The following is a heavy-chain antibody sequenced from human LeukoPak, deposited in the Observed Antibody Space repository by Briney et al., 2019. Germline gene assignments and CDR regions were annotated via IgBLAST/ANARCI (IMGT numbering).Heavy chain of an antibody. CDR1: GFTFPNTW. CDR2: IKSKTDGGTA. V-gene: IGHV3-15*01. J-gene: IGHJ5*02. CDR3: ITWRWFDP. Sequence: PGGSLRPSCAASGFTFPNTWRSWVRQAPGKGLEWVGRIKSKTDGGTADYAAPGKGRFTISRDDSKNTMYLQMNSLKTEDTAVYYCITWRWFDPWGQGTLVTVSS.